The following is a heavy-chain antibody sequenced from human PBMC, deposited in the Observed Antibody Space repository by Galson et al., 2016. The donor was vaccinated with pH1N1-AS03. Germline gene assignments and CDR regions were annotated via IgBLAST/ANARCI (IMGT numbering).Heavy chain of an antibody. Sequence: SLRLSCAASGFTFSNYWMHWVRQAPGKGLEWVSAISGSGGSTYYADSVKGRFTISRDNSKNTLYLQMHSLRVEDTAVYYCAKETIEGYCSACSCYTVHFDLWGRGTLVTVSS. D-gene: IGHD2-15*01. CDR1: GFTFSNYW. V-gene: IGHV3-23*01. CDR2: ISGSGGST. J-gene: IGHJ2*01. CDR3: AKETIEGYCSACSCYTVHFDL.